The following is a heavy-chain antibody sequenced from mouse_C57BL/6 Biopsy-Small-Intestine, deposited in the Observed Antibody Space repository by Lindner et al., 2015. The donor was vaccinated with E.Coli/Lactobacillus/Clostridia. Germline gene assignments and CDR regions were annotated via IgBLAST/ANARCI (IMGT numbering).Heavy chain of an antibody. D-gene: IGHD2-4*01. Sequence: VQLQESGAELVKPGASVKISCKASGYVFRSYWMNWVKQRPGKGLEWIGQIYPGDGDTNYNGKFKGKAILTADKSSSTAYMQLSSLTSEDSAVYFCARDYDYEDWYFDVWGTGTTVTVSS. CDR2: IYPGDGDT. CDR1: GYVFRSYW. CDR3: ARDYDYEDWYFDV. J-gene: IGHJ1*03. V-gene: IGHV1-80*01.